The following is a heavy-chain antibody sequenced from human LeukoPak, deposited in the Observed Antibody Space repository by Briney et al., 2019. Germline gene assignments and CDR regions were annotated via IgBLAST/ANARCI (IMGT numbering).Heavy chain of an antibody. CDR2: IYTSGST. CDR3: ARGLGYCSGGSCLAFDY. J-gene: IGHJ4*02. V-gene: IGHV4-4*07. Sequence: PSETLSLTCTVSGDSISSYYWSWIRQPAGKGLEWIGRIYTSGSTTYHPSLKRRVTTSVDTSKNQYSLKLSSVTAADTAVYYCARGLGYCSGGSCLAFDYWGQGTLVTVSS. CDR1: GDSISSYY. D-gene: IGHD2-15*01.